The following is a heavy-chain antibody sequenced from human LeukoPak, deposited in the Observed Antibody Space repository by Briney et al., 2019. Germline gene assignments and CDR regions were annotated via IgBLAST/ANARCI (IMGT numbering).Heavy chain of an antibody. D-gene: IGHD6-19*01. V-gene: IGHV2-70*11. Sequence: VSGPTLVNPTQTLTLTRTFSGFSLSTSGMCVSWIRQPPGKALEWLARIDWDDDKYYSTSLKTRLTISKDTSKNQVVLTMTNMDPVDTATYYCARIVAVAGPFDYWGQGTLVTVSS. CDR3: ARIVAVAGPFDY. CDR1: GFSLSTSGMC. CDR2: IDWDDDK. J-gene: IGHJ4*02.